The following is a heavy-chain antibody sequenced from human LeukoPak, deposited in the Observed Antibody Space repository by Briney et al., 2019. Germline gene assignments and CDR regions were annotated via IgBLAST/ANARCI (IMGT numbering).Heavy chain of an antibody. D-gene: IGHD3-10*01. J-gene: IGHJ4*02. V-gene: IGHV4-31*03. Sequence: PSETLSLTCTVSGGSISSGGYYWSWIRQHPGKGLEWIGYIYYSGSTYYNPSLKSRVTISVDTSKNQFSLKLSSVTAADTAVYYCARAGRGNPPYFDYWGQGTLVTVSS. CDR2: IYYSGST. CDR1: GGSISSGGYY. CDR3: ARAGRGNPPYFDY.